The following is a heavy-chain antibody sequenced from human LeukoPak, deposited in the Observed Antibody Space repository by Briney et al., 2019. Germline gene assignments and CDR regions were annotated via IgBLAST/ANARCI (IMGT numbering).Heavy chain of an antibody. J-gene: IGHJ4*02. CDR3: ARAGSHWHYVY. D-gene: IGHD3-10*01. Sequence: GGSLRLSCAASGFTFSGFSMSWVRQSPTKGLEWVTNIKQDGSERYYVDSVKGRFTISRDNAKNSLSLQMNNLRVEDTAVYYCARAGSHWHYVYWGQGTVVTVSS. CDR1: GFTFSGFS. V-gene: IGHV3-7*01. CDR2: IKQDGSER.